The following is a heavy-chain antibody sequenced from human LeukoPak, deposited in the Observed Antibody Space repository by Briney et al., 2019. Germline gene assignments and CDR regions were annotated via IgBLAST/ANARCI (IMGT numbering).Heavy chain of an antibody. CDR2: VFDSGRT. D-gene: IGHD5-18*01. V-gene: IGHV4-59*11. CDR3: TTIKRGNIFGYFDF. Sequence: SETLSLTCTVSGGSMTTHHWNWIRQTPGEGLEWIGYVFDSGRTKENPSLKSRVTLSADTSKNQLSLRLSSVTAADTAVYYCTTIKRGNIFGYFDFWGQGILVTVSS. CDR1: GGSMTTHH. J-gene: IGHJ4*02.